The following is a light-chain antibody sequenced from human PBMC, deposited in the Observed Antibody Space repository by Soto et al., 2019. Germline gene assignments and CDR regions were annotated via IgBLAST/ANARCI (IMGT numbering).Light chain of an antibody. Sequence: EIVMTQSPATLSVSPVERATLSCRASQSVSSNLAWYQQKPGQAPRLLIYGAFTRATGIPARFSGRGSGTEFTLTISSLQSEDCAVYYCQQCNDWPHTFGQGTKLEIK. J-gene: IGKJ2*01. CDR3: QQCNDWPHT. CDR2: GAF. V-gene: IGKV3-15*01. CDR1: QSVSSN.